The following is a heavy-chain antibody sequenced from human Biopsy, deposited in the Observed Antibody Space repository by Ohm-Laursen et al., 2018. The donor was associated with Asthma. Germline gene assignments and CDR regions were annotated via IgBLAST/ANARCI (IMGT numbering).Heavy chain of an antibody. D-gene: IGHD3-3*01. V-gene: IGHV4-34*01. CDR3: ASGPEWYGLDV. CDR2: SNQGGSP. J-gene: IGHJ6*02. CDR1: RGSLRVYV. Sequence: SETLSLTCGVYRGSLRVYVWSWIRQPPGKGMGWIGESNQGGSPTFNPSLKTRVTISRDTTKNQLSLKLRSVTAAETAVYYCASGPEWYGLDVWGQGTTVTVSS.